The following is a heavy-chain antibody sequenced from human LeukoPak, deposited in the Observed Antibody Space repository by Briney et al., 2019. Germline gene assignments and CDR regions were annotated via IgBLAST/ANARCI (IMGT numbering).Heavy chain of an antibody. V-gene: IGHV1-69*05. CDR3: ARGMNNPGSYYFDY. Sequence: ASVKVSCKASGDTFSSYAISWVRRAPGQGLEWMGGIIPIFGTANYAQKFQGRVTITTDESTSTAYMELSSLRSEDTAVYYCARGMNNPGSYYFDYWGQGTLVTVSS. J-gene: IGHJ4*02. CDR1: GDTFSSYA. D-gene: IGHD1-26*01. CDR2: IIPIFGTA.